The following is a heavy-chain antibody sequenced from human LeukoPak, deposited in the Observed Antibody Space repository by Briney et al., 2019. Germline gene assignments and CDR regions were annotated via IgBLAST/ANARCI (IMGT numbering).Heavy chain of an antibody. D-gene: IGHD2-2*01. V-gene: IGHV1-69*13. J-gene: IGHJ3*02. CDR3: ARVVLPAALDAFDI. CDR2: ILPIFGTA. Sequence: VKISCKTPLGTPSRYVISWVRQAPGQGLECMGDILPIFGTAHYTQKFQGRVTITADEATSPAYMALSRLRSEYKAVYCCARVVLPAALDAFDIWGQGTTVTVSS. CDR1: LGTPSRYV.